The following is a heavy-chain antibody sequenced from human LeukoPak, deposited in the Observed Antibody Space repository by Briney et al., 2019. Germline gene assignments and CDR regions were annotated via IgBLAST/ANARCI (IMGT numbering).Heavy chain of an antibody. Sequence: GESLKISCKGSGYSFSSYWIGWVRQKPGKGLEWMGIIYPSDSDIKYSPSFEGHVTMSADESINTAYLQWSTLKASDTAIYYCARRVSFGGYHFDLWGQGTSVTVSS. CDR3: ARRVSFGGYHFDL. D-gene: IGHD5-12*01. CDR1: GYSFSSYW. J-gene: IGHJ4*02. V-gene: IGHV5-51*01. CDR2: IYPSDSDI.